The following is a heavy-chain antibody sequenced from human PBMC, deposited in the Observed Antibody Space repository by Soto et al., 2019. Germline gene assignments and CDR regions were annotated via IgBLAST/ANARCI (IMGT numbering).Heavy chain of an antibody. CDR2: ISWNSGSV. J-gene: IGHJ3*02. V-gene: IGHV3-9*01. CDR1: GFTFDEYA. Sequence: GGSLRLSCAASGFTFDEYAMHWVRQVPGKGLEWVSGISWNSGSVGYADSAKGRFTISRDNAKNSLYLQMNSLRAEDTALYYCAKDTNTYYYGSGSYGDIWGQG. D-gene: IGHD3-10*01. CDR3: AKDTNTYYYGSGSYGDI.